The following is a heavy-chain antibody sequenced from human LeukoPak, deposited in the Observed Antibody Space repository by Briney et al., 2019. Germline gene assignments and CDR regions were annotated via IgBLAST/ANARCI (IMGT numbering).Heavy chain of an antibody. D-gene: IGHD3-10*01. Sequence: SETLSLTCTVSGYSISSGYYWSWIRQPPGKGLEWIGEINHSGSTNYNPSLKSRVTISVDTSKNQFSLKLSSVTAADTAVYYCARGRNEAKSFWVRGVIINWYDYWGQGTLVTVSS. J-gene: IGHJ4*02. CDR1: GYSISSGYY. CDR2: INHSGST. V-gene: IGHV4-38-2*02. CDR3: ARGRNEAKSFWVRGVIINWYDY.